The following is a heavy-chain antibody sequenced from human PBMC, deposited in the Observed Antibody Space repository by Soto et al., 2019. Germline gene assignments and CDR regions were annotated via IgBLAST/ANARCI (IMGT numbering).Heavy chain of an antibody. Sequence: SETLSLTCAVYGGSFSGYYWSWIRQPPGKGLEWIGEINYSGSTNYNPSLKSRVTISVDTSKNQFSLKLSSVTAADTAVYYCARHDGLRYFDWFDPWGQGTLVTVSS. V-gene: IGHV4-34*01. CDR1: GGSFSGYY. CDR3: ARHDGLRYFDWFDP. D-gene: IGHD3-9*01. CDR2: INYSGST. J-gene: IGHJ5*02.